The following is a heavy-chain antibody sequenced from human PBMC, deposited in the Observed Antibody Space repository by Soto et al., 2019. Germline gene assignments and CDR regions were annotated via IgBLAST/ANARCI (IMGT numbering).Heavy chain of an antibody. J-gene: IGHJ6*02. V-gene: IGHV3-30-3*01. D-gene: IGHD3-3*01. Sequence: QVQLVESGGGVVQPGRSLRLSCAASGFTFSSYATHWVRQAPGKGLEWVAVISYDGSNKYYADSVKGRFTISRDNSKNTLYLQMNSLRAEDTAVYYCARVFGGMAGYGMDVWGQGTTVTVSS. CDR2: ISYDGSNK. CDR3: ARVFGGMAGYGMDV. CDR1: GFTFSSYA.